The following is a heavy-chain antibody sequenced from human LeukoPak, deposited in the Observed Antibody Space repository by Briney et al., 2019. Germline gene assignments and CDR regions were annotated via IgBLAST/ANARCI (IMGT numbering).Heavy chain of an antibody. Sequence: ASVKVSCKASGGTFSSYAISWVRQAPGQGLEWMGGIIPIFGTANYAQKFQGRVTITADESTSTAYMELSSLRSEDTAVYYCARVGTYYYDSSGYCTRRAFEYWGQGTLVTVSS. CDR3: ARVGTYYYDSSGYCTRRAFEY. J-gene: IGHJ4*02. D-gene: IGHD3-22*01. V-gene: IGHV1-69*01. CDR2: IIPIFGTA. CDR1: GGTFSSYA.